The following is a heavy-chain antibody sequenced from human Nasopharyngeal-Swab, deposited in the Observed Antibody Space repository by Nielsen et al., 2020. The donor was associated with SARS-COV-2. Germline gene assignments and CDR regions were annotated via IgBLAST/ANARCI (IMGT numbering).Heavy chain of an antibody. V-gene: IGHV3-23*01. CDR3: AKDGVVRGDALDL. J-gene: IGHJ3*01. CDR2: VSASGGST. CDR1: GFTFNIYA. Sequence: GGSLRLSCAASGFTFNIYAMAWVRRAPGRGLQWVTGVSASGGSTYYPDSVKGRFSISRDNSKNTLFLQVHSLRVEDTAVYYCAKDGVVRGDALDLWGQGTMVTVSS. D-gene: IGHD3-10*01.